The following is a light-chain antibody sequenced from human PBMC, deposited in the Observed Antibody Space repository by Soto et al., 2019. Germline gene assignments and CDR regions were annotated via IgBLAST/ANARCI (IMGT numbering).Light chain of an antibody. V-gene: IGKV1-27*01. Sequence: IQMTQSPSSLSATVGDRVTITCRASQGLTNSLAWYQQKPGKVPKLLTYAASTLQSGVPSRFSGSGSGAEFTLTISSLQPEDVATYYCQRYNSASITFGQGTLLEVK. CDR2: AAS. CDR1: QGLTNS. J-gene: IGKJ5*01. CDR3: QRYNSASIT.